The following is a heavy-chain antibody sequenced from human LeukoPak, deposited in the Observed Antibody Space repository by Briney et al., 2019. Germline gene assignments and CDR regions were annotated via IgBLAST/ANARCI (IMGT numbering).Heavy chain of an antibody. V-gene: IGHV3-48*04. D-gene: IGHD3-10*02. CDR3: AELGITMIGGV. J-gene: IGHJ6*04. CDR1: GFTFSNYW. Sequence: GGSLRLSCVASGFTFSNYWMNWVRQAPGKGLEWVSYISSSGSTIYYADSVKGRFTISRDNAKNPLYLQMNSLRAEDTAVYYCAELGITMIGGVWGKGTTVTISS. CDR2: ISSSGSTI.